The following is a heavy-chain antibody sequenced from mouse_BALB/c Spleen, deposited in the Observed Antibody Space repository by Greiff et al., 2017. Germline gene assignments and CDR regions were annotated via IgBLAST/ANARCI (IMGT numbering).Heavy chain of an antibody. D-gene: IGHD1-1*01. Sequence: EVKLVESGGGLVKPGGSLKLSCAASGFTFSDYYMYWVCQTPEKRLEWVATISDGGSYTYYPDSVKGRFTISRDNAKNNLYLQMSSLKSEDTAMYYCARDGYYGSPWFAYWGQGTLVTVSA. CDR3: ARDGYYGSPWFAY. CDR2: ISDGGSYT. V-gene: IGHV5-4*02. CDR1: GFTFSDYY. J-gene: IGHJ3*01.